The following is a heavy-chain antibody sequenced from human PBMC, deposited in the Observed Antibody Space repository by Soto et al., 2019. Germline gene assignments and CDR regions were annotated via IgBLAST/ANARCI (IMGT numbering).Heavy chain of an antibody. CDR2: IRSKANSYAT. D-gene: IGHD3-22*01. J-gene: IGHJ4*02. V-gene: IGHV3-73*01. CDR3: YFVSGLSPYPSYYFDY. CDR1: GFTFSGSA. Sequence: GGSLRLSCAASGFTFSGSAMHWVRQASGKGLEWVGRIRSKANSYATAYAASVKGRFTISRDDSKNTAYLQMNSLKTEDTAVYYCYFVSGLSPYPSYYFDYWGQGTLVTVSS.